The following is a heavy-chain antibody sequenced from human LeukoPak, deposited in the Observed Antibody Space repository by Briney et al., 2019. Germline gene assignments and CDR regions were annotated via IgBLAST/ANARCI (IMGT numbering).Heavy chain of an antibody. D-gene: IGHD3-3*01. V-gene: IGHV1-2*02. CDR1: GYTFTGYD. CDR3: ARDYNVLRFLEWLPTFDY. Sequence: ASVKASCKASGYTFTGYDMHWVRQAPGQGLEWMGWINPNSGGTNYAQKFQGRVTMTRDTSISTAYMELSSLRSDDTAVYYCARDYNVLRFLEWLPTFDYWGQGTLVTVSS. J-gene: IGHJ4*02. CDR2: INPNSGGT.